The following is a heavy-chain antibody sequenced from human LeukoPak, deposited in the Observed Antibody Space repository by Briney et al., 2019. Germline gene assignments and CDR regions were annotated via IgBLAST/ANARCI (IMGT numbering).Heavy chain of an antibody. CDR3: ARTVTTVTTFDY. CDR1: GFTFSSYA. D-gene: IGHD4-17*01. CDR2: ISGSGGST. V-gene: IGHV3-23*01. J-gene: IGHJ4*02. Sequence: GRSLRLSCAASGFTFSSYAMSWVRQAPGKGLEWVSAISGSGGSTYYADSVKGRFTISRDNSKNTLYLQMNSLRAEDTAVYYCARTVTTVTTFDYWGQGTLVTVSS.